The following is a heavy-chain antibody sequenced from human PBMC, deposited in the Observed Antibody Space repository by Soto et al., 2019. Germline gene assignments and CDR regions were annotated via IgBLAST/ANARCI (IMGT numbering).Heavy chain of an antibody. CDR1: GYSFNTYW. V-gene: IGHV5-51*01. CDR3: ARRPALSSPF. CDR2: IYPDDSDI. Sequence: PGESLKISCKGSGYSFNTYWIGWVRQMPGKGLEWMGVIYPDDSDIRYSPSFQGQVTISADKSISTAYLQWSSLKASDSGIYYFARRPALSSPFWGQGLLLTVST. J-gene: IGHJ4*02.